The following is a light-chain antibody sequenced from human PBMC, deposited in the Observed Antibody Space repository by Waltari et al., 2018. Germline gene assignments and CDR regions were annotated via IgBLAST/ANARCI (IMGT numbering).Light chain of an antibody. CDR2: NSS. V-gene: IGKV3-20*01. Sequence: EIVLTQSPGTLSLSPGARATLSCRASQGVGKYLAWYQQRPGQAPRLLLYNSSIRATGIPDRFSGSGYGTDFSLTISRLEPEDFAVYYCQKYDFLPATFGQGTTVEIK. CDR3: QKYDFLPAT. J-gene: IGKJ1*01. CDR1: QGVGKY.